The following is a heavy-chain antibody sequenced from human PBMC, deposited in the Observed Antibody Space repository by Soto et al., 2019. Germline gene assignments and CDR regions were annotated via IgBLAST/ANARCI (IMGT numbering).Heavy chain of an antibody. CDR2: IHYTGAT. J-gene: IGHJ4*02. D-gene: IGHD2-2*01. Sequence: QVHLQESGPGLVKPSETLSLTCSVPGDSINSDYWSWIRQPPGKGLEWIGYIHYTGATSYSPSLKSRVTILLDTSKNQSSLTMRSVSAADTAVYYCTRGDMRSATDYWGQGTLVTVSS. CDR1: GDSINSDY. V-gene: IGHV4-59*01. CDR3: TRGDMRSATDY.